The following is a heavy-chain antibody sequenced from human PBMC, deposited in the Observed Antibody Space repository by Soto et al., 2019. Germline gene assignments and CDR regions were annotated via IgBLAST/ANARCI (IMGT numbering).Heavy chain of an antibody. Sequence: QVQLVQSGAELKKPGASVKVSCKASGYTFTSYGICWVRQAPGQGLEWMGWISAYNGNTNYAQKLQGRVTMTTDTSTSTAYMELRSLRSDDTAVYYCARLGRIAAAGTKGWFDPWGQGTLVTVSS. CDR1: GYTFTSYG. CDR3: ARLGRIAAAGTKGWFDP. CDR2: ISAYNGNT. V-gene: IGHV1-18*01. J-gene: IGHJ5*02. D-gene: IGHD6-13*01.